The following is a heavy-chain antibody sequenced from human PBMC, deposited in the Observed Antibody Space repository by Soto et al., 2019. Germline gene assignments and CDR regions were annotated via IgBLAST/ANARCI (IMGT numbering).Heavy chain of an antibody. J-gene: IGHJ6*02. D-gene: IGHD1-26*01. CDR2: INPNSGDT. V-gene: IGHV1-2*02. CDR1: GYTFTGYY. CDR3: AKGGAIVAAGTRVYLYNAMDV. Sequence: VKVSCKASGYTFTGYYVHWVRQAPGQGLEWMGWINPNSGDTYLAQRFQGRVTMNRDTSIGTAYMELRGLTSDDTAEYYCAKGGAIVAAGTRVYLYNAMDVWGHGTTVTVPS.